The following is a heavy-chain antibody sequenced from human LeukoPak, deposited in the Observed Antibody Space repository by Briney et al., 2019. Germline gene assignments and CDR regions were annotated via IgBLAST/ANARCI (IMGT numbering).Heavy chain of an antibody. V-gene: IGHV3-48*02. CDR3: ARGSGNSFDY. CDR1: GFTFSSYS. CDR2: ISSSSAM. Sequence: GGSLRLSCAASGFTFSSYSMSWVRQAPGKGLEWVSYISSSSAMYYADSMKGRFTTSRDNAKNSLYLQMNNLRDEDTAVYYCARGSGNSFDYWGQGALVTVSS. D-gene: IGHD3-10*01. J-gene: IGHJ4*02.